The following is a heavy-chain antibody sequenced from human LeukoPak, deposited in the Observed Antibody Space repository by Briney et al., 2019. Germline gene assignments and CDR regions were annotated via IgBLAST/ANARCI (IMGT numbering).Heavy chain of an antibody. CDR3: ARESYYGGNSDY. D-gene: IGHD4-23*01. V-gene: IGHV3-21*01. J-gene: IGHJ4*02. CDR1: GFTFSSYS. Sequence: PGGSLRLSCAASGFTFSSYSMNWVRQAPGEGLEWVSSISSSSSYIYYADSVEGRFTISRDNAKNSLYLQMNSLRAEDTAVYYCARESYYGGNSDYWGQGTLVTVSS. CDR2: ISSSSSYI.